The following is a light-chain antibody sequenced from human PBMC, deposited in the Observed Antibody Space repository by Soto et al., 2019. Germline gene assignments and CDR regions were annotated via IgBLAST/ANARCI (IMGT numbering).Light chain of an antibody. CDR2: DTS. CDR3: LLSYSGAPYV. J-gene: IGLJ1*01. CDR1: TGAVTSGHY. V-gene: IGLV7-46*01. Sequence: VRTNEASLTVSHLGTGPLTCGTSTGAVTSGHYPYWFQQKPGQAPRTLIYDTSNKHSWTPARFSGSLLGGKAALTLSGAQPEDEAEYYCLLSYSGAPYVFGTGTKVTVL.